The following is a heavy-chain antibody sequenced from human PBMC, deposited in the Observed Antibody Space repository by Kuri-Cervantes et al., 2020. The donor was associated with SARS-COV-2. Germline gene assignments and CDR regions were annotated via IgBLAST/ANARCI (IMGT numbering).Heavy chain of an antibody. J-gene: IGHJ4*02. D-gene: IGHD5-24*01. CDR1: GGSISSSSYY. CDR3: GRVSWLQLWHRYSDS. V-gene: IGHV4-39*01. Sequence: SETLSLTCTVSGGSISSSSYYWGWIRQPPGKGLEWIGSIYYSGSTYYNPSLKSRVTISVDTSKNQFSLKLSSVTAAHTAVYYCGRVSWLQLWHRYSDSWGQGTLVTVSS. CDR2: IYYSGST.